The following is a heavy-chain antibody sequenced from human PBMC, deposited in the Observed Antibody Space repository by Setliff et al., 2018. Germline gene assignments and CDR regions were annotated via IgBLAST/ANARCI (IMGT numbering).Heavy chain of an antibody. CDR2: LHTSGST. J-gene: IGHJ4*02. CDR1: GGSISSGSYY. V-gene: IGHV4-61*02. Sequence: SETLSLTCAVSGGSISSGSYYWSWIRQPAGKGLEWVGRLHTSGSTNYNPSLKSRVTISVDTSKNQFSLKLSSVTAADTAVYFCARDNTIVGATDYWGQGTLVTVSP. CDR3: ARDNTIVGATDY. D-gene: IGHD1-26*01.